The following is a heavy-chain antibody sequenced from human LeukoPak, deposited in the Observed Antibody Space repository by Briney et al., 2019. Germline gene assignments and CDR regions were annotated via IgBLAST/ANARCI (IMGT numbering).Heavy chain of an antibody. CDR3: VGRDEGVSWFDP. D-gene: IGHD2-8*01. V-gene: IGHV1-69*06. CDR1: GGTSSSYA. J-gene: IGHJ5*02. CDR2: IIPIFGTA. Sequence: ASVKVSCKASGGTSSSYAISWVRQAPGQGLEWMGRIIPIFGTANYAQKFQGRVTITADKSTSTAYMELSSLRSEDTAVYHCVGRDEGVSWFDPWGQGTLVTVSS.